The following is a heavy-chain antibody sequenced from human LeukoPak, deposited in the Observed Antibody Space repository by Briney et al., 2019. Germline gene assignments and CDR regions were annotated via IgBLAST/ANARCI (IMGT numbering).Heavy chain of an antibody. CDR3: AKSRLSGINDAFDI. D-gene: IGHD3-3*01. J-gene: IGHJ3*02. CDR2: ISGSGVIT. CDR1: GFTLSSYG. V-gene: IGHV3-23*01. Sequence: GGSLRLSCAASGFTLSSYGMSWVRQAPGKGLEWVSAISGSGVITFYADSVKGRFTISRDNSKNTLYLQMNSLRAEDTALYYCAKSRLSGINDAFDIWGQGTMVTVSS.